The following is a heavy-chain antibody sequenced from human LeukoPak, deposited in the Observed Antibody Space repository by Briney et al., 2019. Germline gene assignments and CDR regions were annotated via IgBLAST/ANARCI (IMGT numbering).Heavy chain of an antibody. CDR3: ARIPQRYTTSWYGRYYFDY. Sequence: SETLSLTCTVSGGSISSYYWSWIRQPPVKGLEWIGFISYSGSTNYNPSLKSRVIISVDTSKNQFSLKLSSVTAADTAVYYCARIPQRYTTSWYGRYYFDYWGQGTLVTVSS. CDR2: ISYSGST. V-gene: IGHV4-59*12. CDR1: GGSISSYY. D-gene: IGHD6-13*01. J-gene: IGHJ4*02.